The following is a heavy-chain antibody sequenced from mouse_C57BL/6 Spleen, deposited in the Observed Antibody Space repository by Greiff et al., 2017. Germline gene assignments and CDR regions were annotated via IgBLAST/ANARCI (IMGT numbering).Heavy chain of an antibody. J-gene: IGHJ3*01. CDR3: ARDGDYDYDDGFAY. CDR2: IYPGSGST. D-gene: IGHD2-4*01. Sequence: QVQLQQSGAELVKPGASVKMSCKASGYTFTSYWITWVKQRPGQGLEWIGDIYPGSGSTNYNEKFNSKATLTVDTSSSTAYMQLSSLTSEDSAVYYCARDGDYDYDDGFAYWGQGTLVTVSA. V-gene: IGHV1-55*01. CDR1: GYTFTSYW.